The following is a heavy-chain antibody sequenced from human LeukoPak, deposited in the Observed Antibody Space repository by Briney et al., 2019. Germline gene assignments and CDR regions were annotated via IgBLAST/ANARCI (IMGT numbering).Heavy chain of an antibody. CDR1: GFTFSSYA. D-gene: IGHD6-13*01. V-gene: IGHV3-23*01. Sequence: PGGSLRLSCAASGFTFSSYAMSWVRQAPGKGLEWVPAISGSGGSTYYADSVKGRFTISRDNSKNTLYLQMNSLRAEDTAVYYCAKSSSSSWYSGGYWGQGTLVTVSS. CDR3: AKSSSSSWYSGGY. J-gene: IGHJ4*02. CDR2: ISGSGGST.